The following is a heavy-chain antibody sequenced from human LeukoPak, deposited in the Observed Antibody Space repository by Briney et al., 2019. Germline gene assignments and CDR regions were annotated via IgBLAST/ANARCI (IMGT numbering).Heavy chain of an antibody. CDR1: GGSISSHY. J-gene: IGHJ3*02. D-gene: IGHD3-22*01. CDR2: MYDSGST. V-gene: IGHV4-59*08. CDR3: GRLPDSRTEAVDI. Sequence: SETLPLTCTVSGGSISSHYWSWIRQPPGKGLEWIGYMYDSGSTKYNPSLKCRVTISVDMSRNQFSLKLSSVTAADTAVYYCGRLPDSRTEAVDIWGQGTVVTVSS.